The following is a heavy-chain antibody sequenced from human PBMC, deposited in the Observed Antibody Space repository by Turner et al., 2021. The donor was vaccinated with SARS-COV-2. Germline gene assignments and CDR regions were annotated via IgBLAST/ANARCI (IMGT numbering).Heavy chain of an antibody. CDR2: IRSSSSYI. Sequence: EVQLVESGGGLVKPGGSLRLSCAASGFTFSTYSMNWVRQAPGKGLEWVSSIRSSSSYIYYANSVKGRLTISRDNAKNALYLQMNSLRAEDTAVYYCARARWHYYDSSGYYPDAFDIWGQGTMVTVSS. V-gene: IGHV3-21*01. J-gene: IGHJ3*02. CDR3: ARARWHYYDSSGYYPDAFDI. D-gene: IGHD3-22*01. CDR1: GFTFSTYS.